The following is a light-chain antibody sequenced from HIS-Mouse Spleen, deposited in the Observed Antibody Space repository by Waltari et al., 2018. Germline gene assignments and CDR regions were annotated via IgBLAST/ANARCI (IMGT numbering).Light chain of an antibody. J-gene: IGLJ2*01. Sequence: SALPPPASVSGSPGRSITISCTGTTSEVGGHNPVPWSQQQPGKAPNLMIYDVSDRPSGVSNRFSGSKSGNTASLTISGLQAEDEADYYCSSYTSSSPLFGGGTKLTVL. CDR2: DVS. CDR3: SSYTSSSPL. CDR1: TSEVGGHNP. V-gene: IGLV2-14*03.